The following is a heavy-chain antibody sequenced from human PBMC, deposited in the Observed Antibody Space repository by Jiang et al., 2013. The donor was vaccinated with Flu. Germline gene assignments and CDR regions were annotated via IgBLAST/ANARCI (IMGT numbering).Heavy chain of an antibody. CDR1: GASISSGDHY. Sequence: QLVESGPGLVKPSQTLSLTCNVSGASISSGDHYWTWIRQPPGKGLEWIGYIYSSGISYYNSSLKSRLTLSLDASKNQVSLRLISVTAADTAVYYCAKVRSVATVPNCFDPWGQGTLVTVSS. CDR3: AKVRSVATVPNCFDP. CDR2: IYSSGIS. V-gene: IGHV4-30-4*08. J-gene: IGHJ5*02. D-gene: IGHD2-21*02.